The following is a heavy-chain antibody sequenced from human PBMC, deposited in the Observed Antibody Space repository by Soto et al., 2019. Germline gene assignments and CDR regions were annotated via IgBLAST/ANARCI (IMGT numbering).Heavy chain of an antibody. D-gene: IGHD3-10*01. CDR3: ARGGYYYGSGSAPFDY. J-gene: IGHJ4*02. Sequence: ETLSLTCAVYGGSFSGYYWSWIRQPPGKGLEWIGEINHSGSTNYNPSLKSRVTISVDTSKNQFSLKLSSVTAADTAVYYCARGGYYYGSGSAPFDYWGQGTLVTVSS. CDR2: INHSGST. CDR1: GGSFSGYY. V-gene: IGHV4-34*01.